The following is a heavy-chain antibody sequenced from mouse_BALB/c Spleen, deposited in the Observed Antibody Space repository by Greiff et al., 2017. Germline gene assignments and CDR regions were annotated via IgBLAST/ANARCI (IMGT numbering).Heavy chain of an antibody. J-gene: IGHJ3*01. CDR1: GYNFTSYW. V-gene: IGHV1-55*01. CDR2: IYPGSGST. D-gene: IGHD2-12*01. CDR3: AREKDDGFAD. Sequence: QVQLQQSGAELVKPGPSVKLSCKASGYNFTSYWINWVKLRPGQGLEWIGVIYPGSGSTNYNETITSKATMTVDTSYSTAYMQLSSLASEDSALYYCAREKDDGFADWGQGTLVTVSA.